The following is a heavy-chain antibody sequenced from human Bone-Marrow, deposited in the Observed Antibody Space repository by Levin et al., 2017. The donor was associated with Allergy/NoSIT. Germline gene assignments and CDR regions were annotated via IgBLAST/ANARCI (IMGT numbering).Heavy chain of an antibody. D-gene: IGHD3-16*01. CDR3: ARASTFTSTSLLGFDY. J-gene: IGHJ4*02. CDR1: GFDFSTYG. V-gene: IGHV3-33*01. Sequence: GESLKISCAVSGFDFSTYGMHWVRQPPGRGLEWVAVVWFDGHSKFYGDSVKGRFTISKDSSKNTLYLQMNSLRAEDTAVYYCARASTFTSTSLLGFDYWGQGTLVTVSS. CDR2: VWFDGHSK.